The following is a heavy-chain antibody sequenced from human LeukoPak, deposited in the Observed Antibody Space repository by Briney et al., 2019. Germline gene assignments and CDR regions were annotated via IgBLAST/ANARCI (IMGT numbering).Heavy chain of an antibody. CDR2: IFYSGST. CDR1: GGSISSDY. V-gene: IGHV4-59*01. J-gene: IGHJ1*01. Sequence: SETLSLTCTVSGGSISSDYWGWIRQPPGKGLEWIGYIFYSGSTNYNPSLKSRVTISVDTSKNQFSLELNSVTAADTAVYYCAGPFCRPFQHWGQGTLVTVSS. CDR3: AGPFCRPFQH. D-gene: IGHD2/OR15-2a*01.